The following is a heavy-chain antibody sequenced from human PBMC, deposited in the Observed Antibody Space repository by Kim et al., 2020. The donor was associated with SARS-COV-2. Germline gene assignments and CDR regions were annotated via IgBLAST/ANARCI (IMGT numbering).Heavy chain of an antibody. V-gene: IGHV3-23*01. J-gene: IGHJ4*02. Sequence: STYNADSVKGRFTISRDNSKNTLYLQMNSLRAEDTAVYYCAKGGPPSFTNWGQGTLVTVSS. D-gene: IGHD3-10*01. CDR3: AKGGPPSFTN. CDR2: ST.